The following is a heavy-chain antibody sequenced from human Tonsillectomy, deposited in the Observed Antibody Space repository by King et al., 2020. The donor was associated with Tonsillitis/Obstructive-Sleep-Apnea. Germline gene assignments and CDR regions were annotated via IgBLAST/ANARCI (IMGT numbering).Heavy chain of an antibody. CDR2: LYYSGSP. CDR1: GGSLSSSY. V-gene: IGHV4-59*01. Sequence: VPLPASGPGLVTPSATLSLPCTVSGGSLSSSYWSWIRQPPGKGLAWLGYLYYSGSPTYNPSLKRRVTISVDTSKNQFSLKLSSVTAADTAVYYCARDQHKAGGSAHACDIGGQGTMVTVSS. D-gene: IGHD3-10*01. CDR3: ARDQHKAGGSAHACDI. J-gene: IGHJ3*02.